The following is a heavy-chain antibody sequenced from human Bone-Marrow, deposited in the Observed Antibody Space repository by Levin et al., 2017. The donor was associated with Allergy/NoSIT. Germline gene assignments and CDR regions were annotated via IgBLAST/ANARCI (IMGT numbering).Heavy chain of an antibody. J-gene: IGHJ5*02. V-gene: IGHV3-9*01. CDR3: AKEVRVGCSGGSCPFDP. CDR2: ISWNSGSI. CDR1: GFTFDDYA. Sequence: PGGSLRLSCAASGFTFDDYAMHWVRQAPGKGLEWVSGISWNSGSIGYADSVKGRFTISRDNAKNSLYLQMNSLRAEDTALYYCAKEVRVGCSGGSCPFDPWGQGTLVTVSS. D-gene: IGHD2-15*01.